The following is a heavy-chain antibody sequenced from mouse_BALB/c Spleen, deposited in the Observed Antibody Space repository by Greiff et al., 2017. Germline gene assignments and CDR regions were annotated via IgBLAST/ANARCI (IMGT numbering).Heavy chain of an antibody. CDR2: ISDGGSYT. CDR1: GFTFSDYY. J-gene: IGHJ4*01. V-gene: IGHV5-4*02. CDR3: ARDRELPMDY. D-gene: IGHD3-1*01. Sequence: EVKLMESGGGLVKPGGSLKLSCAASGFTFSDYYMYWVRQTPEKRLEWVATISDGGSYTYYPDSVKGRFTISRDNAKNNLYLQMSSLKSEDTAMYYCARDRELPMDYWGQGTSVTVSS.